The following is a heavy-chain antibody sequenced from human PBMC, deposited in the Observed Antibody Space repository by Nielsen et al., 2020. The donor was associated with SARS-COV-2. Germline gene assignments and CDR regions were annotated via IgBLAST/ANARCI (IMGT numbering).Heavy chain of an antibody. J-gene: IGHJ6*03. CDR3: TTPDICSSTSCYARLVYYYYYMDV. CDR2: IKSKTDGGTT. CDR1: GFTFSNAW. Sequence: GESLKISCAASGFTFSNAWMSWVRQAPGKGLEWVGRIKSKTDGGTTDYAAPVKGRFTISRDDSKNTLYLQMNSLKTEDTAVYYCTTPDICSSTSCYARLVYYYYYMDVWGKGTTVTVSS. V-gene: IGHV3-15*01. D-gene: IGHD2-2*01.